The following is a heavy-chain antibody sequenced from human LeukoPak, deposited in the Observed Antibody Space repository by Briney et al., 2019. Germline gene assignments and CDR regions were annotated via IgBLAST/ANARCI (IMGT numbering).Heavy chain of an antibody. CDR3: ARGPRITMVRGSLDY. Sequence: SETLSLTCTVSGGSISSSSYYWGWIRQPPGKGLEWIGSIYYSGSTYYNPSLKSRVTISVDTSKNQFSLKLSSVTAADTAVYYCARGPRITMVRGSLDYWGQGTLVTVSS. V-gene: IGHV4-39*07. D-gene: IGHD3-10*01. CDR1: GGSISSSSYY. J-gene: IGHJ4*02. CDR2: IYYSGST.